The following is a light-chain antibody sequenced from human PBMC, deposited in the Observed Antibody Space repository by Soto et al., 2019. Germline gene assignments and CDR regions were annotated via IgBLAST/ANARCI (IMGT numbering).Light chain of an antibody. CDR2: RNN. V-gene: IGLV1-47*01. Sequence: QSVLTQPPSASGTPGQRVTISCSGSSSNIGSNYVYWYQQLPGTAPKLLIYRNNQRPSGVPGRFSGSKSGTSASLAISGLRSEDEADYYCAAWDDSRRGVFGGGTKLTVL. CDR1: SSNIGSNY. CDR3: AAWDDSRRGV. J-gene: IGLJ2*01.